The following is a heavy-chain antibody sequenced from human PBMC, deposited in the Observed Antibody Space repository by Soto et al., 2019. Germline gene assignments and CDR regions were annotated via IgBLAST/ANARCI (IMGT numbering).Heavy chain of an antibody. CDR2: IYYSGST. CDR1: GGSISSYY. V-gene: IGHV4-59*01. D-gene: IGHD2-15*01. CDR3: ARDGCSGGSCYSTGDWFDP. J-gene: IGHJ5*02. Sequence: PSETLSLTCTVSGGSISSYYWSWIRQPPGKGLEWIGYIYYSGSTNYNPSLKSRVTISVDTSKNQFSLKLSSVTAADTAVYYCARDGCSGGSCYSTGDWFDPWGQGTLVTSPQ.